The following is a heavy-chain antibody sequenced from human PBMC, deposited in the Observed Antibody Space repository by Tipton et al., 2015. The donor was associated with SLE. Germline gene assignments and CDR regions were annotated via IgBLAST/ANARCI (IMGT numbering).Heavy chain of an antibody. CDR1: GGSISSSSYY. Sequence: TLSLTCTVSGGSISSSSYYWGWIRQPPGKGLEWIGSIYYSGSTYYNPSLKSRVTISVDTSKNQFSLKLSSVTAADTAVYYCAVFRDYYDSSGLFDYWGQGTLVTVSS. CDR2: IYYSGST. D-gene: IGHD3-22*01. V-gene: IGHV4-39*01. CDR3: AVFRDYYDSSGLFDY. J-gene: IGHJ4*02.